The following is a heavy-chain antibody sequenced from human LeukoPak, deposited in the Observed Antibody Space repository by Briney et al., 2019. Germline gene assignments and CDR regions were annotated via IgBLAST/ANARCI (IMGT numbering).Heavy chain of an antibody. CDR1: GYTFTGYY. V-gene: IGHV1-2*02. CDR3: ASEGPQYSSGWYRAFDY. CDR2: INPNSGGT. Sequence: GASVKVSCKASGYTFTGYYMHWVRQAPGQGLEGMGWINPNSGGTNYAQKFQGRVTMTRDTSISTAYMELSRLRSDDTAVYYCASEGPQYSSGWYRAFDYWGQGTLVTVSS. J-gene: IGHJ4*02. D-gene: IGHD6-19*01.